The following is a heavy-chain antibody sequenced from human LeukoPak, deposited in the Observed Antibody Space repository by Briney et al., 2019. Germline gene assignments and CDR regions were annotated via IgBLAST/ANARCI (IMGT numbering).Heavy chain of an antibody. CDR2: IIPMSDTA. Sequence: SVKVSCKASGGTFNSYAISWVRQAPGQGLEWMGGIIPMSDTANYPQKFRGRLTITADIPTSTVYMELSSLRSEDTAVYYCAREDDTGSYMGDDAFDIWGQGTMVTVSS. J-gene: IGHJ3*02. D-gene: IGHD1-26*01. V-gene: IGHV1-69*06. CDR1: GGTFNSYA. CDR3: AREDDTGSYMGDDAFDI.